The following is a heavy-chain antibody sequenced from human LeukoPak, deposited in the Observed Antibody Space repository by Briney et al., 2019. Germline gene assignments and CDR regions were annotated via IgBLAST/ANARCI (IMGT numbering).Heavy chain of an antibody. CDR1: GFTFSNFG. D-gene: IGHD3-3*01. CDR2: ISSSSSYI. V-gene: IGHV3-21*01. CDR3: ARGRYDFWSGYYTFDY. J-gene: IGHJ4*02. Sequence: PGGSLRLSCAASGFTFSNFGMNWVRQAPGKGLEWVSSISSSSSYIYYADSVKGRFTISRDSAKNSLYLQMNSLRAEDTAVYYCARGRYDFWSGYYTFDYWGQGTLVTVSS.